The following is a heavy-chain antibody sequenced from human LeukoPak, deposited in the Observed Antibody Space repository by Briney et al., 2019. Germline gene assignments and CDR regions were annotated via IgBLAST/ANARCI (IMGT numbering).Heavy chain of an antibody. CDR1: GFTFSSYG. CDR3: ASLDYYDSSGYYYERRFDY. D-gene: IGHD3-22*01. V-gene: IGHV3-23*01. J-gene: IGHJ4*02. CDR2: ISGSGGST. Sequence: GGSLRLSCAASGFTFSSYGMSWVRQAPGKGLEWVSAISGSGGSTYYADSVKGRFTVSRDNAKSSLYLQMNSLRAEDTAVYYCASLDYYDSSGYYYERRFDYWGQGTLVTVSS.